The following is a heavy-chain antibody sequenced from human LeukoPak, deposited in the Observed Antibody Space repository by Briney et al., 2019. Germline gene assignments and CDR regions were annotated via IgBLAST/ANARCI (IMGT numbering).Heavy chain of an antibody. V-gene: IGHV1-2*02. CDR1: GYTFTGYY. D-gene: IGHD2-21*02. Sequence: GASVKVSCKASGYTFTGYYMHWVRQAPGQGLEWMGWINPNSGGTNYAQKFQGRVTMTRDTSISTAYMELSRLRSDDTAVYYCAREVVVTAIPSDYWGQGTLVTVSS. CDR2: INPNSGGT. CDR3: AREVVVTAIPSDY. J-gene: IGHJ4*02.